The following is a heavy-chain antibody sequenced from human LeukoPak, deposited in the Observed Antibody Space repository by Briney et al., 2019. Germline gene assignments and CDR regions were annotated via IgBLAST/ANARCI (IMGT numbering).Heavy chain of an antibody. J-gene: IGHJ3*02. V-gene: IGHV3-33*01. CDR1: GFTFSSYG. CDR2: IWYDGSNK. Sequence: GGSLRLSCAASGFTFSSYGMHWVRQAPGKGLEWVAVIWYDGSNKYYVDSVKGRFTISRDNSKNTLCLQMNSLRAEDTAVYYCARGAYGSGTYHDFDIWGQGTMVTVSS. CDR3: ARGAYGSGTYHDFDI. D-gene: IGHD3-10*01.